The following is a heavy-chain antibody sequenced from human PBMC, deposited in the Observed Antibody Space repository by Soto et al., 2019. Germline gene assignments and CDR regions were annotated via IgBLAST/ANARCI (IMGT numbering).Heavy chain of an antibody. CDR1: GGTFSSYA. V-gene: IGHV1-69*13. J-gene: IGHJ4*02. CDR3: ARDTEILGLHLTAYYFDY. D-gene: IGHD4-4*01. CDR2: IIPIFGTA. Sequence: SVKVSCKASGGTFSSYAISWVRQAPGQGLEWMGGIIPIFGTANYAQKFQGRVTITADESTSTAYMQMNSLRAEDTAVYYCARDTEILGLHLTAYYFDYWGQGTLVTVS.